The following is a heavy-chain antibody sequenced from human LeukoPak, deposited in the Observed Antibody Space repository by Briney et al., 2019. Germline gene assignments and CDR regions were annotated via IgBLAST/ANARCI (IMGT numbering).Heavy chain of an antibody. V-gene: IGHV3-23*01. J-gene: IGHJ4*02. CDR1: GFTITNYA. D-gene: IGHD6-6*01. CDR2: IRGVGDTT. Sequence: LSGGSLRLSCAASGFTITNYAMSWVRQAPGKGLEWVSVIRGVGDTTYYADSVKGRFTLSRDKSKNTLYLQMNSLRAEDTAAYYCAKSLIEYSGSSYDYDFDYWGQGTPVTVSS. CDR3: AKSLIEYSGSSYDYDFDY.